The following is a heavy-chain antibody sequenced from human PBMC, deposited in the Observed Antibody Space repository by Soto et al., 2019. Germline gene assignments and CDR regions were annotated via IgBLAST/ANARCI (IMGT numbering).Heavy chain of an antibody. Sequence: VGSLRLSCAASGFTFSSYAMHWVRQAPGKGLEWVAVISYDGSNKYYADSVKGRFTISRDNSKNTLYLQMNSLRAEDTAVYYCARGMNYDILTGYYSRGYYYYGMDVWGQGTTVTVSS. CDR2: ISYDGSNK. V-gene: IGHV3-30-3*01. D-gene: IGHD3-9*01. J-gene: IGHJ6*02. CDR1: GFTFSSYA. CDR3: ARGMNYDILTGYYSRGYYYYGMDV.